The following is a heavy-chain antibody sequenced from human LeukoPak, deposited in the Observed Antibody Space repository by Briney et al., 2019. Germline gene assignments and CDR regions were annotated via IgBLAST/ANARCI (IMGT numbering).Heavy chain of an antibody. J-gene: IGHJ4*02. CDR3: ARLADYGDYLSCFDY. Sequence: TSETLSLTCAVYGGSFSGYYWSWIRQPPGKGLEWIGYIYYSGSTNYNPSLKSRVTISVDTSKNQFSLKLSSVTAADTAVYYCARLADYGDYLSCFDYWGQGTLVTVSS. CDR1: GGSFSGYY. D-gene: IGHD4-17*01. V-gene: IGHV4-59*08. CDR2: IYYSGST.